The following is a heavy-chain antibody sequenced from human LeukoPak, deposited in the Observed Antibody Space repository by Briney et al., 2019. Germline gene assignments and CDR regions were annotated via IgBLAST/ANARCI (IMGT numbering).Heavy chain of an antibody. V-gene: IGHV4-59*12. Sequence: PSGTLSLTCTVSGVSISSYYWSWIRQPPGKXLEWSGYIYRSGSTYYNPSLKSRVTISVDRSKHQFSLKLSSVTAADTAVYYCARGGGYCSGGSCYSGSFDYWGQGTLVTVCS. D-gene: IGHD2-15*01. CDR1: GVSISSYY. J-gene: IGHJ4*02. CDR2: IYRSGST. CDR3: ARGGGYCSGGSCYSGSFDY.